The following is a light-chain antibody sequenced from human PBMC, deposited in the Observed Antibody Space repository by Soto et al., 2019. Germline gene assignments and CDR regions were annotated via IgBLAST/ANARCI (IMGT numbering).Light chain of an antibody. J-gene: IGLJ3*02. CDR3: ATWDDGLSGWV. CDR1: SSNIASNN. CDR2: KNY. Sequence: QSVVTQPPSASGTPGQRVTISCSGSSSNIASNNVYWYQHLPGTAPTLLIYKNYQRPSGVPDRFSGYKSGTSASLAISGLRSEDEADYYCATWDDGLSGWVFGGGTQLTVL. V-gene: IGLV1-47*01.